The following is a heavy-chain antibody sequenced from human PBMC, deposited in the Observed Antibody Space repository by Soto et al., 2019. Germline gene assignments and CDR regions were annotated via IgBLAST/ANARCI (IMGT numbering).Heavy chain of an antibody. CDR1: GYTFRNYG. J-gene: IGHJ4*02. V-gene: IGHV1-18*01. CDR2: VSPFNGNI. CDR3: AKEEDSQALDF. Sequence: ASVKVSCKASGYTFRNYGISWVRQAPGQGLEWMGWVSPFNGNIKFGQKFQGRVTMTTDTSTSIAYMELTSLRSDDTAVYYCAKEEDSQALDFWGQGTLVTVSS.